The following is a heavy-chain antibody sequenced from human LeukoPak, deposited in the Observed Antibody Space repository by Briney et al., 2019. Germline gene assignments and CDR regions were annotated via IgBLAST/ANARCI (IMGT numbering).Heavy chain of an antibody. J-gene: IGHJ6*02. CDR1: GFTFSSYG. CDR2: ISYDGSNE. Sequence: PGRSLRLSCAASGFTFSSYGMHWVRQAPGKGLEWVAVISYDGSNEYYADSVKGRFTISSDNSKNTLYLQMNSLRAEDTAVYYCAKDIVVVPAARGRYYYYGMDVWGQGTTVTVSS. D-gene: IGHD2-2*01. V-gene: IGHV3-30*18. CDR3: AKDIVVVPAARGRYYYYGMDV.